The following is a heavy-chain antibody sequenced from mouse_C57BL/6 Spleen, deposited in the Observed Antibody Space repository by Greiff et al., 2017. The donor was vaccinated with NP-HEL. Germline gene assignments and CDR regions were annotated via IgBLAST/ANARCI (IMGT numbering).Heavy chain of an antibody. D-gene: IGHD1-1*01. CDR2: ISGGGGNT. CDR1: GFTFSSYT. Sequence: EVHLVESGGGLVKPGGSLKLSCAASGFTFSSYTMSWVRQTPEKRLEWVATISGGGGNTYYPDSVKGRFTISRDNAKNTLYLQMSSLRSEDTALYYCARITTVVPYWYFDVWGTGTTVTVSS. V-gene: IGHV5-9*01. CDR3: ARITTVVPYWYFDV. J-gene: IGHJ1*03.